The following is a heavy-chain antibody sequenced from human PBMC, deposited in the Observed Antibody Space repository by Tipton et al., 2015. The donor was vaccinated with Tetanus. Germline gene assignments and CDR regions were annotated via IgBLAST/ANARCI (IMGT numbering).Heavy chain of an antibody. CDR1: GGSVSSGSYY. V-gene: IGHV4-61*01. J-gene: IGHJ6*02. CDR3: ARAEYSSGWFSTDRDYYYGMDV. D-gene: IGHD6-19*01. CDR2: IYYSGST. Sequence: LSLTCTVSGGSVSSGSYYWSWIRHPPGKGLEWIGYIYYSGSTNYNPSLKSRVTISVDTSKNQFSLKLSSVTAADTAVYYCARAEYSSGWFSTDRDYYYGMDVWGQGTTVTVSS.